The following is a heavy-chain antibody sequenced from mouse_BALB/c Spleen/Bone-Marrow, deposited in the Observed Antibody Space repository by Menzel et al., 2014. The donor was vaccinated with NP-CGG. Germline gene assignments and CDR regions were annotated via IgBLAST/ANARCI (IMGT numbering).Heavy chain of an antibody. CDR1: GFNIKDTY. D-gene: IGHD1-1*01. V-gene: IGHV14-3*02. CDR3: ANYYYGSSLFAY. J-gene: IGHJ3*01. CDR2: IDPANGNT. Sequence: DVKLQESGAELVKPGASVKLSCTASGFNIKDTYMHWVKQRPEQGLEWIGRIDPANGNTKYDPKFQGKATITADTSSNTAYLQLSSLTSEDTAVYYRANYYYGSSLFAYWGQGTLVTVSA.